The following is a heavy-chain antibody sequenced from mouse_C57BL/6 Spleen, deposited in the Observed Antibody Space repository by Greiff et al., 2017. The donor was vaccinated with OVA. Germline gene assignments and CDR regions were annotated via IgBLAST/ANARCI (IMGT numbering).Heavy chain of an antibody. D-gene: IGHD2-4*01. CDR3: ARSYDYDAGAMDY. J-gene: IGHJ4*01. V-gene: IGHV1-26*01. CDR1: GYTFTDYY. Sequence: EVQLQQSGPELVKPGASVKISCKASGYTFTDYYMNWVKQSHGKSLEWIGDINPNNGGTSYNQKFKGKATLTVDKSSSTAYMELRSLTSEDSAVYYCARSYDYDAGAMDYWGQGTSVTVSS. CDR2: INPNNGGT.